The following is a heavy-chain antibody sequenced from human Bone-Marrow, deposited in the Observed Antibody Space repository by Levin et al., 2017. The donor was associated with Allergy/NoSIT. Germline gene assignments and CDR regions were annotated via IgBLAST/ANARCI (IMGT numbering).Heavy chain of an antibody. CDR1: GYIFTTHS. CDR2: INSNTGNP. V-gene: IGHV7-4-1*01. Sequence: PAASVTVSCKASGYIFTTHSINWVRQAPGQGLEWMGGINSNTGNPTYAQGFTGRFVFSLDTSVSTAYLQIYSLEAEDTAVYYCARDASVIRFDYWGQGTLVTVSS. D-gene: IGHD2-21*01. CDR3: ARDASVIRFDY. J-gene: IGHJ4*02.